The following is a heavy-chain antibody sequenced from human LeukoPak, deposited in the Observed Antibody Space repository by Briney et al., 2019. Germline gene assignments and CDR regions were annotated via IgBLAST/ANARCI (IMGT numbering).Heavy chain of an antibody. Sequence: ASVKVSCKASGYTFTGYYMHWVRQAPGQGLEWMGWINPNSGGTSYAQKFQGWVTMTRDTSISTAYMELSRLRSDDTAVYYCARGPYDSSGYFDYWGQGTLVTVSS. CDR3: ARGPYDSSGYFDY. J-gene: IGHJ4*02. D-gene: IGHD3-22*01. CDR1: GYTFTGYY. CDR2: INPNSGGT. V-gene: IGHV1-2*04.